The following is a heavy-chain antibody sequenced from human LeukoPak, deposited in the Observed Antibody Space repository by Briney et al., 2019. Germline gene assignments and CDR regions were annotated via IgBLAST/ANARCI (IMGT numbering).Heavy chain of an antibody. CDR3: ARVRRTSSGWYGGPASYYFDY. CDR1: GYSISSGYY. CDR2: IYHSGST. Sequence: PSETLSLTCTVSGYSISSGYYCGWIRQPPGRGLEWIGSIYHSGSTYYNPSLKSRVTISVDTSQNQFSLKLSSVTAADTAVYYCARVRRTSSGWYGGPASYYFDYWGQGTLVTVSS. D-gene: IGHD6-19*01. V-gene: IGHV4-38-2*02. J-gene: IGHJ4*02.